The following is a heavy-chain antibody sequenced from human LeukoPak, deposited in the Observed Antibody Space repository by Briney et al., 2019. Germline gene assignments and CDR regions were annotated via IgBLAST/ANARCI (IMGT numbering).Heavy chain of an antibody. CDR1: GFTFSTYS. V-gene: IGHV3-64D*06. CDR2: ISSNGGST. CDR3: VKAFGGAAAVSWYFQH. J-gene: IGHJ1*01. D-gene: IGHD6-13*01. Sequence: GGSLRLSCSASGFTFSTYSMHWVRQAPGKGLEYVSAISSNGGSTYYADSVKGRFTISRDNSKNTLYLQMSSLRAEDTAVYYCVKAFGGAAAVSWYFQHWGQGTLVTVSS.